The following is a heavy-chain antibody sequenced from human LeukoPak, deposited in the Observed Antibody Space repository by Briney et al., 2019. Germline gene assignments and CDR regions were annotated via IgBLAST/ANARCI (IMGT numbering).Heavy chain of an antibody. CDR1: GFTFSVYG. D-gene: IGHD3-22*01. J-gene: IGHJ4*02. Sequence: PGGSLRLSCAASGFTFSVYGMHWVRQAPGKGLEWVALLSGDETYIDYTDSVKGRFTISRDTSKNTLYLQMNSLRAEDTAVYYCARDEPRRNYDSSGPHLDYWGQGTLVTVSS. CDR2: LSGDETYI. V-gene: IGHV3-30*03. CDR3: ARDEPRRNYDSSGPHLDY.